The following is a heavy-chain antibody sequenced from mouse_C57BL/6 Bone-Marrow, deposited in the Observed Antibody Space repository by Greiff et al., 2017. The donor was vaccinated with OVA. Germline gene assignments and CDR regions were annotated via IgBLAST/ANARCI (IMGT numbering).Heavy chain of an antibody. D-gene: IGHD2-1*01. CDR3: ALPWYFDV. V-gene: IGHV1-81*01. CDR2: IYPRSGNT. J-gene: IGHJ1*03. Sequence: VQLQQSGAELARPGASVKLSCKASGYTFTSYGISWVKQRPGQGLEWIGEIYPRSGNTYYNEKFKGKATLTADKSSSTAYMELRSLTSEDSAVYFCALPWYFDVWGTGTTVTVSS. CDR1: GYTFTSYG.